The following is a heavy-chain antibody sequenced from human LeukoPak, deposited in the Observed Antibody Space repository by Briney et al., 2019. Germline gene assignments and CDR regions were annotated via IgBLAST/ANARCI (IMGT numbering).Heavy chain of an antibody. Sequence: SETLSLTCTVSGGSISSYYWSWIRQPAGKGLEWIGRIYTSGSTNYNASLKSRVTMSVDTSKNQFSLKLSSVTAADTAVYYCARDRNDYGDLNWFDPWGQGTLVTVSS. CDR3: ARDRNDYGDLNWFDP. D-gene: IGHD4-17*01. V-gene: IGHV4-4*07. CDR2: IYTSGST. CDR1: GGSISSYY. J-gene: IGHJ5*02.